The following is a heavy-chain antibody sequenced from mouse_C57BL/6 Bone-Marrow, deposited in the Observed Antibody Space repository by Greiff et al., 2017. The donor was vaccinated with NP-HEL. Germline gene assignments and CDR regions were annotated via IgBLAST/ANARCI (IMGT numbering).Heavy chain of an antibody. J-gene: IGHJ3*01. Sequence: QVQLKQPGAELVKPGASVKLSCKASGYTFTSYWMHWVKQRPGQGLEWIGMIHPNSGSTNYNEKFKSKATLTVDKSSSTAYMQLSSLTSEDSAVYYCARQLRLRGAWFAYWGQGTLVTVSA. V-gene: IGHV1-64*01. CDR2: IHPNSGST. CDR3: ARQLRLRGAWFAY. CDR1: GYTFTSYW. D-gene: IGHD3-2*02.